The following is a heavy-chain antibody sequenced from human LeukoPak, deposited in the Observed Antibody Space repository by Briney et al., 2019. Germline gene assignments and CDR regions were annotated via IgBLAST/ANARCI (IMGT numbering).Heavy chain of an antibody. J-gene: IGHJ4*02. CDR3: ATELKYNWNYVGDY. D-gene: IGHD1-7*01. V-gene: IGHV3-48*01. CDR1: GFTFSSYS. CDR2: ISSSSSTI. Sequence: GGSLRLSCAASGFTFSSYSMNWVRQAPGKGLEWVSYISSSSSTIYYADSVKGRFTISRDNAKNSLYLQMNSLRAEDTAVYYCATELKYNWNYVGDYWGQGTLVTVSS.